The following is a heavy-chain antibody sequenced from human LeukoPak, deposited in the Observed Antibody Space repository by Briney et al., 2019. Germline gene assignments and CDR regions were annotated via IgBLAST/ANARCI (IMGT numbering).Heavy chain of an antibody. J-gene: IGHJ3*02. CDR2: INPNSGGT. CDR1: GYTFTGYY. CDR3: ARVGDGLNDAFDI. D-gene: IGHD5-24*01. V-gene: IGHV1-2*06. Sequence: GASVKVSCKASGYTFTGYYMNWVRQAPGQGLEWMGRINPNSGGTNYAQKFRGRVTMTRDTSISTAYMELSRLRSDDTAVYYCARVGDGLNDAFDIWGQGTMVTVSS.